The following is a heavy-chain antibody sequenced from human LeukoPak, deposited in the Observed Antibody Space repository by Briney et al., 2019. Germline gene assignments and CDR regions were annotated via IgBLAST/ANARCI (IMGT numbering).Heavy chain of an antibody. CDR1: GGSISSGGYY. J-gene: IGHJ4*02. CDR3: ARDPGIRRSEMRFDY. CDR2: IYSSGTT. V-gene: IGHV4-31*03. D-gene: IGHD3-10*01. Sequence: SETLSLTCTVSGGSISSGGYYWSCIRQHPGKGLEWIGYIYSSGTTYYNPSLKSRVTISVDTSKNQFSLKLSSVTAADTAVYYCARDPGIRRSEMRFDYWGQGTLVTVSS.